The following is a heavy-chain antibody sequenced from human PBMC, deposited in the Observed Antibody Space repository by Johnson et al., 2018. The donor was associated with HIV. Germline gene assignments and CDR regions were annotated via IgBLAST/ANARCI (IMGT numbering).Heavy chain of an antibody. Sequence: VQLVESGGGLVQPGGSLRLSCAASGFTFSSYWMSWVRQAPGKGLEWVANIKQDGSEKYYPDSMKGRFTISRDNSKNTLYLQMSRLRAEDTAVYYCAKSPGKDHGGNSGAFHIWGQGTMVTVSS. J-gene: IGHJ3*02. CDR3: AKSPGKDHGGNSGAFHI. D-gene: IGHD4-23*01. CDR1: GFTFSSYW. CDR2: IKQDGSEK. V-gene: IGHV3-7*01.